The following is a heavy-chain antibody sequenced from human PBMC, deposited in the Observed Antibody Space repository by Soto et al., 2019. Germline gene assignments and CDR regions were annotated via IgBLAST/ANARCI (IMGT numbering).Heavy chain of an antibody. CDR3: ARDDCSGGSCYYDY. CDR1: GYTFTSYG. J-gene: IGHJ4*02. Sequence: ASVKVSCKASGYTFTSYGISWVRQAPGQGLEWMGWISAYNGNTNYAQNLQGRVTMTTDTSASTAYMELRSLRSDDTAVYYCARDDCSGGSCYYDYWGLGTLVTVSS. CDR2: ISAYNGNT. D-gene: IGHD2-15*01. V-gene: IGHV1-18*01.